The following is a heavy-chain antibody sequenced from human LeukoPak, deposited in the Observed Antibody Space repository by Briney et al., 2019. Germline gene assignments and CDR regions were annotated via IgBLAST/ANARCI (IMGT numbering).Heavy chain of an antibody. CDR1: GFTFSSYG. CDR3: AKAAVVGVDFDY. CDR2: ISYDGSNK. Sequence: GGSLRLSGAAAGFTFSSYGMHWVRQAPGKGLERVAVISYDGSNKYYADSVKGRFTISRDNSKNTLYLQMNSLRAEDTAVYYCAKAAVVGVDFDYWGQGTLVTVSS. V-gene: IGHV3-30*18. D-gene: IGHD1-26*01. J-gene: IGHJ4*02.